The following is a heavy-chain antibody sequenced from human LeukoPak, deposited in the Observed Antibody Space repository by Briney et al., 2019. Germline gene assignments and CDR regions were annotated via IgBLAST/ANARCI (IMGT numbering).Heavy chain of an antibody. CDR3: ARHMAYYDILTEDAFDI. V-gene: IGHV4-30-4*07. CDR1: GGSISGGGYY. Sequence: SETLSLTCAASGGSISGGGYYWSWIRQPPGKGLEWIGYIYYSGSTYYNPSLKSRVTISVDTSKNQFSLKLSSVTAADTAVYYCARHMAYYDILTEDAFDIWGQGTMVTVSS. D-gene: IGHD3-9*01. CDR2: IYYSGST. J-gene: IGHJ3*02.